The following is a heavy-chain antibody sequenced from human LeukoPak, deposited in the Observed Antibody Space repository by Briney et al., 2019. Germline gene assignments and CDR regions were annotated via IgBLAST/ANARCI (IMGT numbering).Heavy chain of an antibody. CDR1: GFTFSSYG. Sequence: GRSLRLSCAASGFTFSSYGMHWVRQAPGKGLEWVSVISGSGSSTYYADSVKGRFIISRDNSKNTLYLQMNSLRGEDTAVYYCAKDRGNSEHEFDYWGQGTLVTVSS. CDR2: ISGSGSST. CDR3: AKDRGNSEHEFDY. V-gene: IGHV3-23*01. D-gene: IGHD1-14*01. J-gene: IGHJ4*02.